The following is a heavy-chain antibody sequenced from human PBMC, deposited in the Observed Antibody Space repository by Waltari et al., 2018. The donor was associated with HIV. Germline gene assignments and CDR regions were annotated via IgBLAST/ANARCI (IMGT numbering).Heavy chain of an antibody. CDR3: ARGVHDFYYGMDV. CDR2: IWYDGSKK. J-gene: IGHJ6*02. Sequence: QVQLVESGGGVVQPGRSLRLSWAVSGFTFRWYGMPWVRQAPGKGLEWVAVIWYDGSKKYYADSVKGRFTISRDNSKNTLYLQMNSLRDEDTAVYYCARGVHDFYYGMDVWGQGTSVTVSS. V-gene: IGHV3-33*01. CDR1: GFTFRWYG.